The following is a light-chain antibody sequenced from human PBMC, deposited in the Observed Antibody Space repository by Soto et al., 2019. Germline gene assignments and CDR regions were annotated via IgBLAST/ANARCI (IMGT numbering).Light chain of an antibody. CDR2: EVN. J-gene: IGLJ1*01. CDR1: TSDVGGYKY. CDR3: SSYAGSNTFV. V-gene: IGLV2-8*01. Sequence: QSALTQPPSASGSPGQSVTISCTGTTSDVGGYKYVSWHQQHPGKGPKLIIYEVNKRPSGVPDRFSGSKSGSTASLTVSGLQAEDEADYYCSSYAGSNTFVFGTGTKVTVL.